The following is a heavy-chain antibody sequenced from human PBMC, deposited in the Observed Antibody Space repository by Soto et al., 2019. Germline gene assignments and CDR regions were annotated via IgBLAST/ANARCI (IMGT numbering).Heavy chain of an antibody. CDR2: ISSNGGST. V-gene: IGHV3-64D*06. CDR1: GFTFSSYA. D-gene: IGHD6-13*01. Sequence: PGGSLRLSCSASGFTFSSYAMHWVRQAPGKGLEYVSAISSNGGSTYYADSVKGRFTISRDNSKNTLYLQMSSLRAEDTAVYYCVKGAAAGTVSPFDYWGQGTLVTVSS. CDR3: VKGAAAGTVSPFDY. J-gene: IGHJ4*02.